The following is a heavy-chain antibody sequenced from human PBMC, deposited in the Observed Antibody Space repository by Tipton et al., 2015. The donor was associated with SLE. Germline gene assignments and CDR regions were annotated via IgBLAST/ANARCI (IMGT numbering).Heavy chain of an antibody. CDR1: GFSFSSYW. CDR3: TRDFRYDGSGYVSKYAMDV. V-gene: IGHV3-74*01. D-gene: IGHD3-22*01. J-gene: IGHJ6*02. Sequence: LRLSCTASGFSFSSYWMFWVRQGPGKGPVWVSRINSDGTSTTYADPVKGRFTISRDNAKNTLYLQINSLRPEDTAVYYCTRDFRYDGSGYVSKYAMDVWGQGTTVTVSS. CDR2: INSDGTST.